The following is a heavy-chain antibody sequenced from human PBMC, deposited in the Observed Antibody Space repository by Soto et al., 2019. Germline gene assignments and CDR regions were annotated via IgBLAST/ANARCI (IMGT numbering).Heavy chain of an antibody. CDR1: GFTFSTYW. Sequence: GGSLRLSCAASGFTFSTYWMSWVRQAPGKGLEWVSVIYSSGTTDYANPVKGRFTISRDNLKNTLYLQMDSLRAEDTAVYYCARAAAGNSPFDYWGQGTLVTVSS. CDR2: IYSSGTT. J-gene: IGHJ4*02. CDR3: ARAAAGNSPFDY. D-gene: IGHD6-13*01. V-gene: IGHV3-66*01.